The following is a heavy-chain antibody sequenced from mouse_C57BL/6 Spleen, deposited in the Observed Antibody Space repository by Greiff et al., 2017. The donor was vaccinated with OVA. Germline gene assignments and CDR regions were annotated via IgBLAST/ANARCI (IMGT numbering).Heavy chain of an antibody. Sequence: VKLQQPGAELVMPGASVKLSCKASGYTFTSYWMHWVKQRPGQGLEWIGEIDPSDSYTNYNQKFKGKFTLTVDKSSSTAYMQLSSLTSEDSAVYYCARHYGSSSLLGVWGTGTTVTVSS. CDR2: IDPSDSYT. J-gene: IGHJ1*03. D-gene: IGHD1-1*01. V-gene: IGHV1-69*01. CDR3: ARHYGSSSLLGV. CDR1: GYTFTSYW.